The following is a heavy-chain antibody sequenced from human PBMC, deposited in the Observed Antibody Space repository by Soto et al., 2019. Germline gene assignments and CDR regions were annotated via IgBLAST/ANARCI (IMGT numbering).Heavy chain of an antibody. Sequence: PSEILSLTCTVSDGSISSYYWSWIRQPPGKGLEWIGYMYHSGSTYYNPSLKSRVTISIDRSKNQFSLKLSSVTAADTAVYYCATMGTPATGLYYFDYWGQGTLVTVSS. CDR3: ATMGTPATGLYYFDY. J-gene: IGHJ4*02. V-gene: IGHV4-59*04. CDR1: DGSISSYY. CDR2: MYHSGST. D-gene: IGHD1-7*01.